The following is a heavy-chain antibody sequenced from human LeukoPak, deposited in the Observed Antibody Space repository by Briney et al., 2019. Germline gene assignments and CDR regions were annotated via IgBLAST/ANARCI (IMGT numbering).Heavy chain of an antibody. D-gene: IGHD4-23*01. Sequence: SETLSLTCTVSGYSISNGYYWGWIRQPPGKGLEWIGSIYHSGSTYYNPPLKSRVTISVDTSKNQFSLKLSSVTAADTAVYYCARGGGPSNWFDPWGQGTLVTVSS. CDR1: GYSISNGYY. CDR2: IYHSGST. CDR3: ARGGGPSNWFDP. V-gene: IGHV4-38-2*02. J-gene: IGHJ5*02.